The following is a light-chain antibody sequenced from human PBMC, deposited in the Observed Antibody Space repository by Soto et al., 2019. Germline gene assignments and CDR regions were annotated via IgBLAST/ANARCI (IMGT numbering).Light chain of an antibody. CDR1: QDIKTY. V-gene: IGKV1-9*01. Sequence: IQLTQSPSSLSPSVGDRVSITCRASQDIKTYLAWYQQKRGEAPKLLISGTFTLQSGVPSRFNGSGSGTDFTLTISRLQPEAFATDYCQHLNNYPPFTFGPGTKVD. CDR2: GTF. CDR3: QHLNNYPPFT. J-gene: IGKJ3*01.